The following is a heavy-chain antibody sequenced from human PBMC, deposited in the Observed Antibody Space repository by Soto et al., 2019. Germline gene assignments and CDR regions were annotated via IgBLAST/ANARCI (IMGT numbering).Heavy chain of an antibody. Sequence: SETLSLTCTISGGSITSGGFYWTWIRQHPGRGLEWIGYIYYSGSTYYNPSLKSRVTISADTSKNKFSLKLSSVTAADTAVYYCARGNGYGSNYYYYGMDVWGQGTKVTVSS. J-gene: IGHJ6*02. CDR3: ARGNGYGSNYYYYGMDV. V-gene: IGHV4-31*03. D-gene: IGHD3-10*01. CDR2: IYYSGST. CDR1: GGSITSGGFY.